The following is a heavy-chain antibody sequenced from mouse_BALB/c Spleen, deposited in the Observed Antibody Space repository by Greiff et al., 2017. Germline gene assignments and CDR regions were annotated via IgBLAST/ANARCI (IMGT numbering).Heavy chain of an antibody. CDR1: GFSLTSYG. D-gene: IGHD2-4*01. Sequence: VQLVESGPDLVAPSQSLSITCTVSGFSLTSYGVHWVRQPPGKGLEWLVVIWSDGSTTYNSALKSRLSISKDNSKSQVFLKMNSLQTDDTAMYYCARHSGDYDSAWFAYWGQGTLVTVSA. J-gene: IGHJ3*01. V-gene: IGHV2-6-2*01. CDR2: IWSDGST. CDR3: ARHSGDYDSAWFAY.